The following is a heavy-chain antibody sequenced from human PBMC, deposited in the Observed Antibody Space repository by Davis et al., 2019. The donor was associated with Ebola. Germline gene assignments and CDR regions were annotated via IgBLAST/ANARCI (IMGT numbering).Heavy chain of an antibody. CDR2: IIPIFGTA. Sequence: SVKVSCKASGGTFSSYAISWVRQAPGQGLEWMGGIIPIFGTANYAQKFQGRVTITADESTSTAYMELRSLRSDDTAVYYCATGQVTMIATEYWGQGTLVTVSS. J-gene: IGHJ4*02. CDR3: ATGQVTMIATEY. CDR1: GGTFSSYA. D-gene: IGHD3-22*01. V-gene: IGHV1-69*13.